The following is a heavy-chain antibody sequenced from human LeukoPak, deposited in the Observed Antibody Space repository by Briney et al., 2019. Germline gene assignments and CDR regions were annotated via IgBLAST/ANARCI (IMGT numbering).Heavy chain of an antibody. D-gene: IGHD5-18*01. CDR3: AKGSQLWLLAY. J-gene: IGHJ4*02. CDR1: GFTLRSYG. Sequence: GGSLRLSCAASGFTLRSYGMHWVRQAPGKGLEWVAFIRYDGSNKYYADSVKGRFTISRDNSKNTLYLQMNSLRAEDTAVYYCAKGSQLWLLAYWGQGTLVTVSS. CDR2: IRYDGSNK. V-gene: IGHV3-30*02.